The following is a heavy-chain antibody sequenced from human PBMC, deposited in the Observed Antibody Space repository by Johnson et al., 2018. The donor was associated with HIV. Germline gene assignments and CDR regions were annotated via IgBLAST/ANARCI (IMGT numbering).Heavy chain of an antibody. V-gene: IGHV3-30*18. Sequence: QMQLVESGGGVVQPGKSLTLSCVASGLSFSNFGIHWVRQAPGKGPAWVAVISFDGSNKYYADSVQGRFTISRDNSKNTLYLQMNSPRAEDTAVYYCAKDLFTEREDDVFDVWGQGTMVTVSS. CDR2: ISFDGSNK. D-gene: IGHD1-26*01. CDR3: AKDLFTEREDDVFDV. J-gene: IGHJ3*01. CDR1: GLSFSNFG.